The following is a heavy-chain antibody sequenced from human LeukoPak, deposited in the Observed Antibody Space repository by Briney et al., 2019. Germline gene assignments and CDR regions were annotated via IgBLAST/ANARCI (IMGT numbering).Heavy chain of an antibody. J-gene: IGHJ4*02. D-gene: IGHD5-24*01. CDR2: IYPVNFDT. CDR3: ARHLDGYNPLDS. Sequence: HGESLKISCKGSGYSFTSYWIAWVRQMPGKGLEFMGIIYPVNFDTRYSPSFQGHVTISADRSISTAYLQWSSLEASDTAMYYCARHLDGYNPLDSWGQGTLVTVSP. CDR1: GYSFTSYW. V-gene: IGHV5-51*01.